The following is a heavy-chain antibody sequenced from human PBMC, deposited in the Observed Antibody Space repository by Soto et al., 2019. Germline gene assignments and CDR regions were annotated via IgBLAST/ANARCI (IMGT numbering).Heavy chain of an antibody. J-gene: IGHJ4*02. V-gene: IGHV4-34*01. CDR3: ARTRRTFDY. Sequence: PSETLSLTCAVYGGSFSGYYWSWIRQPQGKGLEWIGEINHSGSTNYNPSLKSRVTISVDTSKNQFSLKLSSVTAADTAGYYCARTRRTFDYWCQGALVTVSS. CDR2: INHSGST. CDR1: GGSFSGYY.